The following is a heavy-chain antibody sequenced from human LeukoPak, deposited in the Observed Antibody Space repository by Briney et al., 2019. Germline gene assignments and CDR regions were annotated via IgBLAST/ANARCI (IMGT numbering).Heavy chain of an antibody. D-gene: IGHD2-15*01. CDR3: ARSYCSGGSCYRN. Sequence: SETLCLTCTVSGGSISSYYWSWIRQPPGKGLEWIGYIYYSGSTKYNPSLKSRVTISVDTSKNQFSLKLSSVTAADTAVYYCARSYCSGGSCYRNWGQGTLVTVSS. CDR2: IYYSGST. CDR1: GGSISSYY. V-gene: IGHV4-59*01. J-gene: IGHJ4*02.